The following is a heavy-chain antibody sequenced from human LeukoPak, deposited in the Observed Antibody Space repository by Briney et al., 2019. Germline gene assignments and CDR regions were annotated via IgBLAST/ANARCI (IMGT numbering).Heavy chain of an antibody. CDR1: GGSFSGYY. Sequence: SETLSLTCAVYGGSFSGYYWSWIRQPPGKGLEWIGEINHSGSTNYNPSLKSRVTISVDTSKNQFSLKLSSVTAADTAVYYCARGPPLWFGYSPFDPWGQGTLVTVSS. D-gene: IGHD3-10*01. CDR3: ARGPPLWFGYSPFDP. V-gene: IGHV4-34*01. J-gene: IGHJ5*02. CDR2: INHSGST.